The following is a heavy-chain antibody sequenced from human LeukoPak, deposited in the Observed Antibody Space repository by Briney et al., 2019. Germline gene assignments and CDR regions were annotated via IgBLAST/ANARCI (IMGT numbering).Heavy chain of an antibody. CDR1: GFTFSDYY. Sequence: PGGSLRLSCAASGFTFSDYYMSWIRQATGKGLEWVSYISYSGSTLYYADSVKGRFTMSRDNAKNSVYLQMNSLRAEDTAVYYCTRDAALVPGKNFWGQGTLVTVSS. V-gene: IGHV3-11*04. CDR3: TRDAALVPGKNF. D-gene: IGHD6-19*01. CDR2: ISYSGSTL. J-gene: IGHJ4*02.